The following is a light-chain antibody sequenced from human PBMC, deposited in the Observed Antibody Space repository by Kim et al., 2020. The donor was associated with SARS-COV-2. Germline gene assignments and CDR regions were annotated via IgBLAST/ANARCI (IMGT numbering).Light chain of an antibody. Sequence: NVLTQSPATLSLSPGERATLSCRASQSVSSYLAWYQQKPGQAPRLLIYDASNRAAGIPARFSGSGSGTDFTLTISSLEPEDFAVYYCQQRSTWTFGQGTKVEIK. CDR2: DAS. CDR1: QSVSSY. V-gene: IGKV3-11*01. J-gene: IGKJ1*01. CDR3: QQRSTWT.